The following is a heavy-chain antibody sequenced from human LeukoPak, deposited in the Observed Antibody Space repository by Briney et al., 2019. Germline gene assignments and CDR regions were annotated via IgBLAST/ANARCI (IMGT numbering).Heavy chain of an antibody. CDR1: GGSFSGYY. J-gene: IGHJ4*02. CDR2: INHSGST. V-gene: IGHV4-34*01. D-gene: IGHD3-22*01. CDR3: ARGENYDSSGYGVAGLDY. Sequence: SETLSLTCAVYGGSFSGYYWSWIRQPPGKGLEWIGEINHSGSTNYNPSLKSRVTISVDTSKNQFSLKLSSVTAADTAVYYCARGENYDSSGYGVAGLDYWGQGTLVTVSS.